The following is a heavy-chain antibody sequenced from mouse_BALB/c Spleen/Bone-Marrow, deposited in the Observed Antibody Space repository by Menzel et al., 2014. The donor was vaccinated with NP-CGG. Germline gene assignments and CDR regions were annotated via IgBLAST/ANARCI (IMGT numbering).Heavy chain of an antibody. V-gene: IGHV14-3*02. D-gene: IGHD1-1*01. CDR3: ATYCNGSSYGFAY. CDR2: IDPANGNT. Sequence: VQLKQSGAELVKPGASAKLSCTASGFNIKDTYMHWVKQRPEQGLEWIGRIDPANGNTKYDPKFQGKATITADTSSNTAYLQLSSLTSEDTAVYYCATYCNGSSYGFAYWGQGTLVTVSA. CDR1: GFNIKDTY. J-gene: IGHJ3*01.